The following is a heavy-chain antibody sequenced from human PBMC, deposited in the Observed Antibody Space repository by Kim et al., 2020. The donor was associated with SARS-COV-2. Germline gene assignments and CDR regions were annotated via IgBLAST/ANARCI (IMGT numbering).Heavy chain of an antibody. V-gene: IGHV3-33*06. CDR3: AKERTVAMDY. D-gene: IGHD4-17*01. Sequence: STKDYAHSLKGRFTISRDNSKHTLYLRMNSLRAEATAVYYCAKERTVAMDYWGQGTLVTVSS. CDR2: STK. J-gene: IGHJ4*02.